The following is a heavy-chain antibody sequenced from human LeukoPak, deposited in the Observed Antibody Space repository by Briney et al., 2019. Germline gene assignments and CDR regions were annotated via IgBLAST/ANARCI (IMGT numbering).Heavy chain of an antibody. J-gene: IGHJ4*02. V-gene: IGHV4-59*01. CDR1: GGSISSYY. CDR2: IYYSGST. Sequence: SETLSLTCTVSGGSISSYYWSWIRQPPGKGLEWIGYIYYSGSTNYNPSLKSRVTISVDTSKNQFSLKLSSVTAADTAVYYCARAKRVDTAMVRPFDYWGQGTLVTVSS. D-gene: IGHD5-18*01. CDR3: ARAKRVDTAMVRPFDY.